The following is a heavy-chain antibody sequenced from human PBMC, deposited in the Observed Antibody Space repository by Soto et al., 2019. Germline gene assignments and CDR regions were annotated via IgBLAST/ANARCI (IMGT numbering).Heavy chain of an antibody. CDR3: ARVPGRL. CDR1: GFSVSRNY. Sequence: QLVETGGGLIQPGTSLTLSCAASGFSVSRNYMTWVRQAPGKGLEWVSFVYSGGATFYADSVKGRFILSRDDSQNTMYHQMNNLRAEDTAVYYCARVPGRLWGRGTLVTVAS. CDR2: VYSGGAT. J-gene: IGHJ4*02. D-gene: IGHD3-10*01. V-gene: IGHV3-53*02.